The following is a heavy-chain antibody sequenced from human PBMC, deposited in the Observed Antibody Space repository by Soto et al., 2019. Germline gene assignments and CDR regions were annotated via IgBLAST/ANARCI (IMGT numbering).Heavy chain of an antibody. J-gene: IGHJ4*02. Sequence: PGGSLRLSCSASGLSFGIYTISWFRQAPGKGLEWVGFIRGEAYGGTTEYAASVKGRFTISRDDSKGIAYLQMNSLKTEDTAVYYCRSPKPSYATSLYYFDNWGQGTLVTVSS. CDR3: RSPKPSYATSLYYFDN. D-gene: IGHD3-16*01. V-gene: IGHV3-49*03. CDR2: IRGEAYGGTT. CDR1: GLSFGIYT.